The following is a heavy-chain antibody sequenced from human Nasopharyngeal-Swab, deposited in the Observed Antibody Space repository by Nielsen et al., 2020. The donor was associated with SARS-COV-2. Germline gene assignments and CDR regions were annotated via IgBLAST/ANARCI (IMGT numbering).Heavy chain of an antibody. V-gene: IGHV3-30*04. J-gene: IGHJ6*02. CDR1: GFTFSSYA. D-gene: IGHD4-23*01. Sequence: GESLKISCAASGFTFSSYAMHWVRQAPGKGLEWVAVISYDGSNKYYADSVKGRFTISRDNSKNTLYLQMNSLRAEDTAVYYCARVDYGGNSFGMDVWGQGTTVTVSS. CDR2: ISYDGSNK. CDR3: ARVDYGGNSFGMDV.